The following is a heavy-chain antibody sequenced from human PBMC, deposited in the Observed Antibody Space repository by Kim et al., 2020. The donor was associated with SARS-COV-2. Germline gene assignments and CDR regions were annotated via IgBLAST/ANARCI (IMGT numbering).Heavy chain of an antibody. D-gene: IGHD3-3*01. J-gene: IGHJ6*03. Sequence: ASVKVSCKASGYTFTSYDINWVRQATGQGLEWMGWMNPNSGNTGYAQKFQGRVTMTRNTSISTAYMELSSLRSEDTAVYYCARGKVRVLRFLEWLQKNYHMDVWGKGTTVTVSS. CDR1: GYTFTSYD. CDR3: ARGKVRVLRFLEWLQKNYHMDV. CDR2: MNPNSGNT. V-gene: IGHV1-8*01.